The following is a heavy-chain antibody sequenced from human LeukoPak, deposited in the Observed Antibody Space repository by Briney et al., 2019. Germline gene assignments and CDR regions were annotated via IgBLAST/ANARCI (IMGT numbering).Heavy chain of an antibody. V-gene: IGHV3-30-3*01. Sequence: PGGSLRLSCAASGFTFSSYAMHWVRQAPGKGLEWVAVISYDGSNKYYADSVKGRFTISRDNSKNTLYLQMNSLRAEDTAVYYCARGYCSSTSCYYMDVWGKGTTVTVSS. CDR3: ARGYCSSTSCYYMDV. J-gene: IGHJ6*03. CDR1: GFTFSSYA. D-gene: IGHD2-2*01. CDR2: ISYDGSNK.